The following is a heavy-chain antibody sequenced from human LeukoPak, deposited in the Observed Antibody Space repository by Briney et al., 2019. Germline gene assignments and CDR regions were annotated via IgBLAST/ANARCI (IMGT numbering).Heavy chain of an antibody. D-gene: IGHD3-3*01. CDR2: INSDGSST. CDR1: GFTFSSYW. V-gene: IGHV3-74*01. Sequence: PGGSLRLSCAASGFTFSSYWMHWVRQAPGKGLVWVSRINSDGSSTSYADSVKGRFTISRDNAKNSLYLQMNSLRAEDTAVYYCARGPEYYDFWSGPQRRNWFDPWGQGTLVTVSS. J-gene: IGHJ5*02. CDR3: ARGPEYYDFWSGPQRRNWFDP.